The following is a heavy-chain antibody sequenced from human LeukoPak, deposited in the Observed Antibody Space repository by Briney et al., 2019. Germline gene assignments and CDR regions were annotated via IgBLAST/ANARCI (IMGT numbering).Heavy chain of an antibody. V-gene: IGHV5-51*01. CDR2: IYPGDSDT. J-gene: IGHJ5*02. CDR3: ARGLRLGELSLSDWFDP. Sequence: GESLKISCKGSGYSFTSYWIGWVRQMPGKGLEWMGIIYPGDSDTRYSPSFQGQVTVSADKSISTDYLQWSSLKASDTAMYYCARGLRLGELSLSDWFDPWGQGTLVTVSS. D-gene: IGHD3-16*02. CDR1: GYSFTSYW.